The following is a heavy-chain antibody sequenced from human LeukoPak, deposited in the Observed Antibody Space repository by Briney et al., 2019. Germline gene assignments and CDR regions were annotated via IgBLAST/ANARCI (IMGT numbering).Heavy chain of an antibody. V-gene: IGHV3-23*01. D-gene: IGHD3-16*01. CDR3: AKNLGPFDV. CDR2: IGDAGT. Sequence: PGGSLRLSCAASGFTFNDFAMTWVHQAPGKGLEWVSSIGDAGTYYADSVKGRFTISRDNSKNMLYLQLNSLRAGDTAMYYCAKNLGPFDVRGQGTMVTVSS. J-gene: IGHJ3*01. CDR1: GFTFNDFA.